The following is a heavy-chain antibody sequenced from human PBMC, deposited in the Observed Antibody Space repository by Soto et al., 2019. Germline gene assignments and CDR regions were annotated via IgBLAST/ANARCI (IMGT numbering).Heavy chain of an antibody. V-gene: IGHV2-5*02. CDR1: GFSLSTSGVG. Sequence: QITLKESGPTLVKPTQTLTLTCTFSGFSLSTSGVGVAWIRQPPGKALEWLALVYWDVDKRYSPSLESRLTITKDTSKNQVVLTMTNMDPVDTATYYCAHRSVITFVSWGQGILVTVSS. J-gene: IGHJ4*02. CDR2: VYWDVDK. D-gene: IGHD4-17*01. CDR3: AHRSVITFVS.